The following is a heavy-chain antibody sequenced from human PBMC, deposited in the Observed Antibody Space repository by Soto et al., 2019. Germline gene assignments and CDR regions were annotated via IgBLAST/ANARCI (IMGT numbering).Heavy chain of an antibody. J-gene: IGHJ2*01. Sequence: QVQLQQWGAGLLKPSETLSLTCAVYGGSFSGYYWSWIRQPPGKGLEWIGEINHSGSTNYNPSLKSRVTISVDTSKNQFSLKLSSVTAADTAVYYCARGHRSGGRVYWYFDLWGRGTLVTVSS. CDR3: ARGHRSGGRVYWYFDL. CDR2: INHSGST. CDR1: GGSFSGYY. D-gene: IGHD6-19*01. V-gene: IGHV4-34*01.